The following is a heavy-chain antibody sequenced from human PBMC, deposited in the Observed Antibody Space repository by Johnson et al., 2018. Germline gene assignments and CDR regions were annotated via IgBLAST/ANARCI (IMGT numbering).Heavy chain of an antibody. Sequence: QLVQSGPEVKKPGTSVKVSCKASGFTFTSSAVQWVRQARGQRLEWIGWIVVGSGNTNYAQKFQERVTITRDMSTSTAYMELSSLRSEDTAVYSCAAGYNTYGMDVWGQGTTVTVSS. D-gene: IGHD5-24*01. CDR3: AAGYNTYGMDV. J-gene: IGHJ6*02. V-gene: IGHV1-58*01. CDR2: IVVGSGNT. CDR1: GFTFTSSA.